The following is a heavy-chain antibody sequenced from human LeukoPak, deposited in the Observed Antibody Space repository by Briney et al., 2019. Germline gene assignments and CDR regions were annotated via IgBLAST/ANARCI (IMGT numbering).Heavy chain of an antibody. CDR3: ARWDDLTGLDY. CDR2: ISYDDTTK. V-gene: IGHV3-30-3*01. Sequence: QPGRSLRLSCAASGFTFSSYTMHWVRHAPGTGLEWVAVISYDDTTKYYADSVKGRFTISRDDSKNTVFLQMNSLRTEDTAFYYCARWDDLTGLDYWGQGTLVTVSS. CDR1: GFTFSSYT. J-gene: IGHJ4*01. D-gene: IGHD3-9*01.